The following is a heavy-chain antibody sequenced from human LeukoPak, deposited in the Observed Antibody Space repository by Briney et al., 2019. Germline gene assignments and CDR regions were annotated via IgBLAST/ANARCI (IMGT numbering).Heavy chain of an antibody. Sequence: SQTLSLTCSVSGDSISSGTHYWSWIRLPAGKELEWLGRIYTSGNSDYNPSLKSRLSFSVDTPKNQFSLKLTSVTAADTAIYYCTRTGRTWMFDYWGQGTLATVSS. CDR3: TRTGRTWMFDY. CDR2: IYTSGNS. J-gene: IGHJ4*02. V-gene: IGHV4-61*02. D-gene: IGHD1-1*01. CDR1: GDSISSGTHY.